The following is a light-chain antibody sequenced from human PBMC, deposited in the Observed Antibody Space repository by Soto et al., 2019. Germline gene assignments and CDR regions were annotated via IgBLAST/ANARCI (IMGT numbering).Light chain of an antibody. V-gene: IGKV3-11*01. CDR1: QSVSSY. CDR2: DAS. CDR3: QQRSNWTLT. Sequence: PGERATLSFRASQSVSSYLAWYQQKPGQAPRLLIYDASNRATGIPARFSGSGSGTDFTLTISSLEPEDFAVYYCQQRSNWTLTFGGGTKVDIK. J-gene: IGKJ4*01.